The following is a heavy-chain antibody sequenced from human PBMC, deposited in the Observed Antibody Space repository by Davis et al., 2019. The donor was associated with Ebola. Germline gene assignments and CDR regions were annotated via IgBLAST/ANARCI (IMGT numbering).Heavy chain of an antibody. V-gene: IGHV3-21*01. J-gene: IGHJ4*02. CDR1: GFTFSSYS. CDR2: ISSSSSYI. D-gene: IGHD2-15*01. CDR3: ARSLDEDVVVVAATPGY. Sequence: PGGSLRLSCAASGFTFSSYSMNWVRQAPGKGLEWVSSISSSSSYIYYADSVKGRFTISRDNAKNSLYLQMNSLRAEDTAVYYCARSLDEDVVVVAATPGYWGQGTLVTVSS.